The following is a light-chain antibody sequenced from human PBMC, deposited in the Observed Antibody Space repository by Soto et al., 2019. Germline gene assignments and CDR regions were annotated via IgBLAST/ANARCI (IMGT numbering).Light chain of an antibody. V-gene: IGLV2-8*01. CDR3: NSYTGSNNYVV. CDR1: SSDVGGYNY. Sequence: QSVLTQPPSASGSPGQSVTISCTGTSSDVGGYNYVSWYQQHPGKAPKLMIYDVSKRPSGVPDRFSGSKSGNTASLTVSGLQAEDEADYYCNSYTGSNNYVVFGGGTQLTVL. CDR2: DVS. J-gene: IGLJ2*01.